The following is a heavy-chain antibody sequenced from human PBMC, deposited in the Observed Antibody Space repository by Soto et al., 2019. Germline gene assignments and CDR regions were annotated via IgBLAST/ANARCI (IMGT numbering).Heavy chain of an antibody. J-gene: IGHJ4*02. D-gene: IGHD1-26*01. V-gene: IGHV1-18*04. CDR3: ARAQMYSGAYHDY. CDR1: GYTFTNFG. CDR2: ITPYNGNA. Sequence: QVHLVQSRAEVKNPGASVKVSCKASGYTFTNFGINWVRQAPGQGLEWMGWITPYNGNANYAQKHQGRRTITTDTATSTAYMELRSLRSDDTAVYFCARAQMYSGAYHDYWGQGTLVTVSS.